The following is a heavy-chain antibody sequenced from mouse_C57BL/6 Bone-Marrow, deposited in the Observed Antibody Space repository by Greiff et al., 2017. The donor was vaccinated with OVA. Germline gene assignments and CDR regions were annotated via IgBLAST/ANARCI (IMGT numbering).Heavy chain of an antibody. D-gene: IGHD1-1*01. Sequence: EVQLQQSGAELVKPGASVKLSCTASGFNFKDYYMHWVKQRTEQGLEWIGRIDPDDGDTKYAPKFQGKATITADTSSNTAYLQLSSLTSEDTAVCYCARKGGDYCGVAGWGQETLVTVA. CDR3: ARKGGDYCGVAG. CDR1: GFNFKDYY. CDR2: IDPDDGDT. J-gene: IGHJ3*01. V-gene: IGHV14-2*01.